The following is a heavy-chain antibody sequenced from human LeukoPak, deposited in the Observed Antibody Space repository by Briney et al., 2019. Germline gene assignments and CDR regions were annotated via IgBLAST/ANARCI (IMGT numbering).Heavy chain of an antibody. V-gene: IGHV4-59*01. Sequence: SETLSLTCTVSGGSISSYYWSWIRQPPGKGLEWIGYIYYSGSANYNPSLKSRVTISVDTSKNQFSLKLSSVTAADTAVYYCARGGSYYAYWGQGTLVTVSS. CDR2: IYYSGSA. CDR3: ARGGSYYAY. D-gene: IGHD1-26*01. CDR1: GGSISSYY. J-gene: IGHJ4*02.